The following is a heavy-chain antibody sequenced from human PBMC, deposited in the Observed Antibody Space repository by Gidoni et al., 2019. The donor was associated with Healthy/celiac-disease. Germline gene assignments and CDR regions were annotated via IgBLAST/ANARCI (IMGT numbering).Heavy chain of an antibody. CDR2: IIPIFGTA. CDR1: GGTFSSYA. Sequence: QVQLVQSGAEVKKPGSSVKVSCKASGGTFSSYAISWVRQAPGQGLEWMGGIIPIFGTANYAQKFQGRVTITADESTSTAYMELSSLRSEDTAVYYCAREVPIIVATILYYYGMDVWGQGTTVTVSS. D-gene: IGHD5-12*01. V-gene: IGHV1-69*01. J-gene: IGHJ6*02. CDR3: AREVPIIVATILYYYGMDV.